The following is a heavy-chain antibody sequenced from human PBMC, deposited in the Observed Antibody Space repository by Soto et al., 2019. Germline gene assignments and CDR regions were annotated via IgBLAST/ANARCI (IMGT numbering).Heavy chain of an antibody. J-gene: IGHJ4*02. D-gene: IGHD3-3*01. CDR2: IKEDGSER. CDR1: GFSFGTYW. V-gene: IGHV3-7*03. CDR3: ARDVGPVTIFGEALSGYFEF. Sequence: EVQLVESGGGLVQPGGSLRLSCAVSGFSFGTYWMSWVRQAPGKGLEWLASIKEDGSERYYLDSVKGRFTISRDNAKDSLSLKMNSLRGEDTAFYYCARDVGPVTIFGEALSGYFEFWGQGTLVTVSS.